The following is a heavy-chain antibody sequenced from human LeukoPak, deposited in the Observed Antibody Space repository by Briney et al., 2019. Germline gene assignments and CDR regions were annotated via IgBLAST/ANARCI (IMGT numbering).Heavy chain of an antibody. D-gene: IGHD6-6*01. CDR1: GYTFTSYA. J-gene: IGHJ5*02. CDR3: ARGAARVGVNWFDP. V-gene: IGHV1-3*03. CDR2: INAGNGNT. Sequence: ASVKVSCKASGYTFTSYAMHWVRQAPGQRLEWMGWINAGNGNTKYSQEFQGRVTITRDTSASTAYMELSSLRSEDMAVYYCARGAARVGVNWFDPWGQGTLVTVSS.